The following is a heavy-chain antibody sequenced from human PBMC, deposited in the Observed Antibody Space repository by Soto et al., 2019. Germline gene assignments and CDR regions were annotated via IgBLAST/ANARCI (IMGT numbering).Heavy chain of an antibody. CDR3: ARMDCSSTSCAFDP. V-gene: IGHV3-48*02. D-gene: IGHD2-2*01. CDR2: ISSSSTI. J-gene: IGHJ5*02. CDR1: GFTFSSYS. Sequence: GGSLRLSCAASGFTFSSYSMNWVRQAPGKGLEWVSYISSSSTIYYADSVKGRFTISRDNAKNSLYLQMNSLRDEDTAVYYCARMDCSSTSCAFDPWGQGTLVTVSS.